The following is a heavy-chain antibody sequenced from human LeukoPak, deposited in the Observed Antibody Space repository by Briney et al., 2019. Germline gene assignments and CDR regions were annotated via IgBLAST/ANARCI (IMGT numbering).Heavy chain of an antibody. V-gene: IGHV3-9*01. D-gene: IGHD4-17*01. J-gene: IGHJ4*02. CDR2: ISWNSGSI. CDR3: AKDMTLYGDYLPDY. CDR1: GFTFDDYA. Sequence: PGRSLRLSCAASGFTFDDYAMHWVRQAPGKGLEWVSGISWNSGSIGYADSVKGRFTISRDNAKNSLYLQMNSLRAEDTALYYCAKDMTLYGDYLPDYWGQGTLVTVSS.